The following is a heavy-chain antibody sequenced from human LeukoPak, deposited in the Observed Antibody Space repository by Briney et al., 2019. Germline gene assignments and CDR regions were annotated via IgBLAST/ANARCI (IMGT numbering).Heavy chain of an antibody. CDR1: GGSFSGYY. D-gene: IGHD3-3*01. CDR2: IYYSGST. Sequence: SETLSLTCAVYGGSFSGYYWSWIRQPPGKGLEWIGYIYYSGSTYYNPSLKSRVTISVDTSKNQFSLKLSSVTAADTAVYYCARDRADYDFWSGLGHNWFDPWGQGTLVTVSS. CDR3: ARDRADYDFWSGLGHNWFDP. J-gene: IGHJ5*02. V-gene: IGHV4-34*09.